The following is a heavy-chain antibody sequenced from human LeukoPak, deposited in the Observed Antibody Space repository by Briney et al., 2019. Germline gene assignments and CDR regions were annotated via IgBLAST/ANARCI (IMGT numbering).Heavy chain of an antibody. CDR1: GGSISSYY. D-gene: IGHD1-26*01. J-gene: IGHJ5*02. Sequence: SETLSLTCTVSGGSISSYYWSWIRQPPGKGLEWIGYIYTSGSTNYNPSLKSRVTISVDTSKNQFSLKLSSVTAADTVVYYCARAELLNWFDPWGQGTLVTVSS. V-gene: IGHV4-4*09. CDR3: ARAELLNWFDP. CDR2: IYTSGST.